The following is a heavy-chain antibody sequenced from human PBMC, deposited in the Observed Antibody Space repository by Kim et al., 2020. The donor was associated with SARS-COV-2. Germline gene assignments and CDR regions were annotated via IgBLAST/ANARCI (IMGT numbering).Heavy chain of an antibody. Sequence: GGSLRLSCAASGFTFSSYEMNWVRQAPGKGLEWVSYISSSGSTIYYADSVKGRFTISRDNAKNSLYLQMNSLRAEDTAVYYCARDPGYGDYLRAFDIWGQGTMVTVSS. D-gene: IGHD4-17*01. CDR1: GFTFSSYE. J-gene: IGHJ3*02. CDR2: ISSSGSTI. CDR3: ARDPGYGDYLRAFDI. V-gene: IGHV3-48*03.